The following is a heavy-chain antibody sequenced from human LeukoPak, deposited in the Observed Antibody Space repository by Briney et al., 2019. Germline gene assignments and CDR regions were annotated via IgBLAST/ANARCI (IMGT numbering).Heavy chain of an antibody. V-gene: IGHV3-7*01. Sequence: PGGSLRLSCAVSGFTISRYWMTWVRQAPGKGLEWVANIKVDGSEKYYVDAVKGRFAISRDNAKDSLYLQMNGLRAEDTAIYYCARAQWTAFDYYYYMDVWGKGTTVTVSS. J-gene: IGHJ6*03. D-gene: IGHD3/OR15-3a*01. CDR3: ARAQWTAFDYYYYMDV. CDR2: IKVDGSEK. CDR1: GFTISRYW.